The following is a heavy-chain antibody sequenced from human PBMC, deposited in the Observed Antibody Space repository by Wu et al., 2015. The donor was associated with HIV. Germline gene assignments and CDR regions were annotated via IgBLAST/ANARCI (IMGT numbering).Heavy chain of an antibody. CDR1: GYTFVSYD. CDR2: MNPNSGKT. Sequence: QVQLVQSGAEVKKPGASVKVSCKASGYTFVSYDINWVRQATGQEPEWMGWMNPNSGKTGYAEKFQDRITMTRYTSISTAFMELSSLRSDDTAVYYCAREGQQGGTFDLWGQGTMVTVSS. CDR3: AREGQQGGTFDL. V-gene: IGHV1-8*01. J-gene: IGHJ3*01.